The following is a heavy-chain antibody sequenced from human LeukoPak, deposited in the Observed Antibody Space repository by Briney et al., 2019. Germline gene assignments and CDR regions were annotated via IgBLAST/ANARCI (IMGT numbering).Heavy chain of an antibody. V-gene: IGHV5-51*01. CDR3: ARLAYSSSWYY. CDR2: IYPGDSDT. CDR1: GYSFTSYW. Sequence: GESLKISCTGSGYSFTSYWIAWVRQMPGKGLEWMGIIYPGDSDTRYCPSFQGQVTISADKSISTAYLQWSSLKASDTAMYYCARLAYSSSWYYWGRGTLVTVSS. D-gene: IGHD6-13*01. J-gene: IGHJ4*02.